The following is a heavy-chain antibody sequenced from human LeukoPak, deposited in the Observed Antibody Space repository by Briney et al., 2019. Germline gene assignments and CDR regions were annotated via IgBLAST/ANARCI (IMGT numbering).Heavy chain of an antibody. CDR3: ARDMADIVVLGGATIDY. D-gene: IGHD2-15*01. CDR2: ISSSSSYI. Sequence: PGGFLRLSCAASGFTFSSYSMNWVRQAPGKGLEWVSSISSSSSYIYYADSVKGRFTISRDNAKNSLYLQMNSLRAEDTAVYYCARDMADIVVLGGATIDYWGQGTLVTVSS. CDR1: GFTFSSYS. V-gene: IGHV3-21*01. J-gene: IGHJ4*02.